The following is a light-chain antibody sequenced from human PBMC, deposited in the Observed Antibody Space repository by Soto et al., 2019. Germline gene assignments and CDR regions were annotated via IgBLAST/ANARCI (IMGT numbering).Light chain of an antibody. CDR1: QSINIY. CDR3: QQRDSWPWT. V-gene: IGKV3-11*01. CDR2: DAS. J-gene: IGKJ1*01. Sequence: EIVLTQSPAALSLSPGERATLSCRASQSINIYLAWYQQKPGQAPRLLIYDASNRPTDIPARFSGSGSGTDFTLTLNRLEPEDFAVYYCQQRDSWPWTFGQGTKVEIK.